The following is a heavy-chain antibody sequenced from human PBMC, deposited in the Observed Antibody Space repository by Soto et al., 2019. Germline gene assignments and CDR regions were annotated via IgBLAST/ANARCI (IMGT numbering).Heavy chain of an antibody. J-gene: IGHJ5*02. Sequence: PGGSLRLSCTASGFTFGDYAMSWFRQAPGKGLEWVGFIRSKAYGGTTVYAASVKGRFTISRDDSKSIAYLQMNSLKTEDTAVYYCSTNYYDSRGYDNWFDPWGQGTLVTVSS. D-gene: IGHD3-22*01. CDR1: GFTFGDYA. CDR2: IRSKAYGGTT. V-gene: IGHV3-49*03. CDR3: STNYYDSRGYDNWFDP.